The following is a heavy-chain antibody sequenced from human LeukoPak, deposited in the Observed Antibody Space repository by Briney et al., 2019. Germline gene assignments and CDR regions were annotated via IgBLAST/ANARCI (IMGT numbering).Heavy chain of an antibody. CDR3: AGRLSKVRTPNDAFDY. D-gene: IGHD6-25*01. CDR2: IYTSGST. J-gene: IGHJ4*02. Sequence: SETLSLTCTVSGGSISSYYWSWIRQPAGKGLEWIGRIYTSGSTNYNPSLKSRVTMSVDTSKNQFSLKLSSVTAADTAVYYCAGRLSKVRTPNDAFDYWGQGTPVSVSS. CDR1: GGSISSYY. V-gene: IGHV4-4*07.